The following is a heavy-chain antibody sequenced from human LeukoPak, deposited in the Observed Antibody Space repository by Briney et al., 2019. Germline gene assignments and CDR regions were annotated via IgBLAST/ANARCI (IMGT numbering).Heavy chain of an antibody. D-gene: IGHD5-12*01. V-gene: IGHV1-2*02. CDR3: ARFGYSGYDWRAFDY. CDR2: INPNSGAT. CDR1: GGTFSSYA. Sequence: ASVKVSCKASGGTFSSYAISWVRQAPGQGLEWMGWINPNSGATKYAERFQGRVTMTRDTSISTAYMELTRLRFDDRAVYYCARFGYSGYDWRAFDYWGQGTLVTVSS. J-gene: IGHJ4*02.